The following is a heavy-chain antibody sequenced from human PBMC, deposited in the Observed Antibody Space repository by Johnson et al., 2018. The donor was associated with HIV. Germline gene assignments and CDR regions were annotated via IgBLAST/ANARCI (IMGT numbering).Heavy chain of an antibody. V-gene: IGHV3-20*04. CDR2: INWSGVST. D-gene: IGHD5-24*01. CDR3: AKDCDRWLQPPGDAFDI. CDR1: GFTFDDYG. Sequence: VQLVESGGGVVRPGGSLRLSCAASGFTFDDYGMSWVRQAPGKGLEWVSGINWSGVSTGYADSVKGRFTISRANAKNSLYLQMSSLRVEDTAVYYCAKDCDRWLQPPGDAFDIRGQGTMVTVSS. J-gene: IGHJ3*02.